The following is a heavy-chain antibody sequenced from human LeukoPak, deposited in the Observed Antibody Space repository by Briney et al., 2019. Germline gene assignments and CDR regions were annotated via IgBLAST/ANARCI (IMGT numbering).Heavy chain of an antibody. Sequence: PSETLSLTCTVSGGSISSSSYYWGWIRQPPGKGLEWIGSIYYSGSTYYNPSLKSRVTISVDTSKNQFSLKLSSVTAADTAVYYCARGRHDYVWGSYRYRYYFDYWGQGTLVTVSS. CDR3: ARGRHDYVWGSYRYRYYFDY. CDR1: GGSISSSSYY. V-gene: IGHV4-39*07. CDR2: IYYSGST. D-gene: IGHD3-16*02. J-gene: IGHJ4*02.